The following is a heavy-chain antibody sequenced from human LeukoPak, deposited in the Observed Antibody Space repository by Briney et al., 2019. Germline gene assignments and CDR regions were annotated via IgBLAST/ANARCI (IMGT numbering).Heavy chain of an antibody. J-gene: IGHJ1*01. CDR1: GGSFSGYY. D-gene: IGHD6-13*01. V-gene: IGHV4-34*01. CDR2: INHSGST. Sequence: SETLSLTCAVYGGSFSGYYWSWIRQPPGKGLEWIGEINHSGSTNYNPSLKSRVTISVDTSKNQFSLKLSSVTAADTAVYYCARAVYSGSWYEVRYFQHWGQGTLVTVSS. CDR3: ARAVYSGSWYEVRYFQH.